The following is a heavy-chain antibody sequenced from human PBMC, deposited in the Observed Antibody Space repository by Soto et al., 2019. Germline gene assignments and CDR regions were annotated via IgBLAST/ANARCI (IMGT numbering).Heavy chain of an antibody. CDR1: GFSLSTSGVG. V-gene: IGHV2-5*02. J-gene: IGHJ5*02. CDR3: AHRQEVSTVVPREDWFDP. D-gene: IGHD4-17*01. CDR2: IYWDDDK. Sequence: QITLKESGPTLVKPTQTLTLTCTFSGFSLSTSGVGVGWIRQPPGKALAGLALIYWDDDKRYSPSLKSRLTITKDTSKNQVVLTMTNMDPVDTAPYYCAHRQEVSTVVPREDWFDPWGQGTLVNVSS.